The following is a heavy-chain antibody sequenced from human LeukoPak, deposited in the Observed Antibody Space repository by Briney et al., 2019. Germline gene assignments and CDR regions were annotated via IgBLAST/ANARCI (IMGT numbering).Heavy chain of an antibody. J-gene: IGHJ4*02. CDR3: AREGRYYDSSGYYYDY. D-gene: IGHD3-22*01. CDR1: GGSISSYY. V-gene: IGHV4-34*01. Sequence: SETLSLTCTVSGGSISSYYWSWIRQPPGKGLEWTGEINHSGSTNYNPSLKSRVTISVDTSKNQFSLKLSSVTAADTAVYYCAREGRYYDSSGYYYDYWGQGTLVTVSS. CDR2: INHSGST.